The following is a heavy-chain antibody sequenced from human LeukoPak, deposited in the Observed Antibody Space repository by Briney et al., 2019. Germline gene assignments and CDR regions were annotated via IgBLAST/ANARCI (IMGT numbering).Heavy chain of an antibody. J-gene: IGHJ3*02. Sequence: GGSLRLSCAASGFTFSSYAMSWVRQAPGKGLEWVSAISGSGGSTYYADSVKGRFTISRDNSKNTLYLQMNSLRAEDTAVYYCAKLIEGLDSSGWYGDAFDIWGQGTMVTVSS. CDR2: ISGSGGST. CDR3: AKLIEGLDSSGWYGDAFDI. D-gene: IGHD6-19*01. V-gene: IGHV3-23*01. CDR1: GFTFSSYA.